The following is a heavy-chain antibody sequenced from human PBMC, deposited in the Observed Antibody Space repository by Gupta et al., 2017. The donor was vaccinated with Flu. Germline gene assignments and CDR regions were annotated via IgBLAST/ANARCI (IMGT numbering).Heavy chain of an antibody. Sequence: VLLQQWGGGLLKPSDTLSPTCAVSGGSFSGYFWNWVRQSPAQGLEWIGEVDHSGNTNYSPSFKGRVSITLDTSGSRFSLRLTSMTAADSGVDFCARGRSGWYFDIWGQGGLASVSS. CDR2: VDHSGNT. J-gene: IGHJ4*02. D-gene: IGHD6-19*01. CDR3: ARGRSGWYFDI. CDR1: GGSFSGYF. V-gene: IGHV4-34*01.